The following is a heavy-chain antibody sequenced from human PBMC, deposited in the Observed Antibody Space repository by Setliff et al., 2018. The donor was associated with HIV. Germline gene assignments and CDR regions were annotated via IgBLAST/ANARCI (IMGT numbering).Heavy chain of an antibody. CDR3: ARDSRTSGYYRDYFHH. V-gene: IGHV3-23*01. CDR2: ISGSGLSA. J-gene: IGHJ1*01. Sequence: GESLKISCEASGFTFTDYAMNWVRQAQGKGLEWVSTISGSGLSAYYADSVKGRFTISRDNSKNTVYLQMNIMRAEDTAIYYCARDSRTSGYYRDYFHHWGQGTLVTVSS. CDR1: GFTFTDYA. D-gene: IGHD5-12*01.